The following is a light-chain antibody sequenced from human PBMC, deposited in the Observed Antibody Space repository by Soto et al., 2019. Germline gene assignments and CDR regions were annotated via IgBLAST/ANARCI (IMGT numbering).Light chain of an antibody. CDR1: QSISIY. V-gene: IGKV1-39*01. Sequence: DIQMTQSPSSQSASVGDKVTITCRASQSISIYLNWYQQKPGKAPKLLIYAASSLQSGVPSRFSGSGSGTDFTLTISSLQPEDFATYYCQQSYSTPPTFGQGTKVDIK. J-gene: IGKJ1*01. CDR2: AAS. CDR3: QQSYSTPPT.